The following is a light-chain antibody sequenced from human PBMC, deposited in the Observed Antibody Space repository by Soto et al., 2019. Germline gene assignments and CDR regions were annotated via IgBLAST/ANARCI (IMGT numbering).Light chain of an antibody. CDR2: RTS. CDR3: QEYNGRSS. CDR1: QDVAGD. Sequence: RVTTQSPATMSVSPGERVTLSCRASQDVAGDLAWYPQKPGQAPRLLIYRTSTRATNIPARFSGSGSGTEFTLTISSLQSEDFAVYYCQEYNGRSSFGQGTKVEIK. V-gene: IGKV3-15*01. J-gene: IGKJ1*01.